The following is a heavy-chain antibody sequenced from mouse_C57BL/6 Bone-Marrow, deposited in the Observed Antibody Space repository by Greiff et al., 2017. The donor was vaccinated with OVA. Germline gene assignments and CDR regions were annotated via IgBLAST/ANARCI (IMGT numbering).Heavy chain of an antibody. CDR3: ASMMVTSYYYAMDY. J-gene: IGHJ4*01. CDR2: ISDGGSYT. Sequence: EVKLMESGGGLVKPGGSLKLSCAASGFTFSSYAMSWVRQTPEKRLAWVATISDGGSYTYYPDNVKGRFTISRDNAKNNLYLQMSHLKSEDTAMYYCASMMVTSYYYAMDYWGQGTSVTVSS. V-gene: IGHV5-4*03. D-gene: IGHD2-3*01. CDR1: GFTFSSYA.